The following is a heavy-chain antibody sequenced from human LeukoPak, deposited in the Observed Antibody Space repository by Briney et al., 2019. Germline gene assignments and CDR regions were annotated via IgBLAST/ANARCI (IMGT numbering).Heavy chain of an antibody. V-gene: IGHV3-53*01. D-gene: IGHD5-18*01. CDR2: VYSGGST. J-gene: IGHJ6*03. CDR1: GFTVSSNY. Sequence: GGSLRLSCAASGFTVSSNYMSWVRQAPGKGLEWVSVVYSGGSTYYADSVKGRFTISRDNSKNTLYLQMNSLRAEDTAVYYCEFSQYSYGYMDVWGKGTTVTVSS. CDR3: EFSQYSYGYMDV.